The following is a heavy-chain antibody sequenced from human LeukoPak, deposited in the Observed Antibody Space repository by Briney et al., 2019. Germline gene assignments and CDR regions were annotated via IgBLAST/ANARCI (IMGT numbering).Heavy chain of an antibody. CDR1: SGSINTYY. Sequence: SQTLSLTCTVSSGSINTYYWSWIRQPPGRGLGWIGYIYYSGSTNYNPFLRSRVTISLDTSKNQFSLKVNSVTAADTAVYYCARHKALVGADYWGQGTLVTVSS. J-gene: IGHJ4*02. V-gene: IGHV4-59*08. CDR2: IYYSGST. D-gene: IGHD1-26*01. CDR3: ARHKALVGADY.